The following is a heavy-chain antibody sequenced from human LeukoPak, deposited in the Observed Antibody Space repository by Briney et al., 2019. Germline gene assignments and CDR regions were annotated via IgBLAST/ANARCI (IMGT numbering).Heavy chain of an antibody. J-gene: IGHJ6*03. CDR3: AIGGYLYRGAAYYYYMDV. D-gene: IGHD5-18*01. CDR1: GGTFSSYA. CDR2: IIPIFGTA. Sequence: ASVKVSCKASGGTFSSYAISWVRQAPGQGLEWMGGIIPIFGTANYAQKFQGRVTITADESTSTAYMELSSLRSEDTAVYYCAIGGYLYRGAAYYYYMDVWGKGTTVTVSS. V-gene: IGHV1-69*01.